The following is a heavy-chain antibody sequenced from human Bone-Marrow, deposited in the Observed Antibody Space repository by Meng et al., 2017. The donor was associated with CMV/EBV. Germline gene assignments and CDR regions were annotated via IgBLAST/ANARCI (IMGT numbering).Heavy chain of an antibody. V-gene: IGHV4-34*01. CDR2: INHSGST. Sequence: SETLSLTCAVYGGSFSGYYWSWIRQPPGKGLEWIGEINHSGSTNYNPSLKSRVTISVDTSKNQFSLKLSSVTAADTAVYYCARGMGSYYFDYWGQGTLVTFYS. CDR3: ARGMGSYYFDY. J-gene: IGHJ4*02. D-gene: IGHD2-8*01. CDR1: GGSFSGYY.